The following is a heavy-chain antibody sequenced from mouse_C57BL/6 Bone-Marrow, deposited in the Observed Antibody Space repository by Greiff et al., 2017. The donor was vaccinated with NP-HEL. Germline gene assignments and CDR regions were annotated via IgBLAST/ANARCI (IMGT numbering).Heavy chain of an antibody. CDR1: GFSLTSYG. J-gene: IGHJ4*01. D-gene: IGHD2-12*01. V-gene: IGHV2-2*01. Sequence: QVQLQQSGPGLVQPSQSLSITCTVSGFSLTSYGVHWVRQSPGKGLEWLGVIWSGGSTDYNAAFISRLSISKDNSKSQVFFKMNSLQADDTAIYYCASYDGGVYAMDYWGQGTLVTVSS. CDR2: IWSGGST. CDR3: ASYDGGVYAMDY.